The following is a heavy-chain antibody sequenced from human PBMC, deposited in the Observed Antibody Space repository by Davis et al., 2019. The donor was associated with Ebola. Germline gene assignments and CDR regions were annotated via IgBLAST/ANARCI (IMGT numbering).Heavy chain of an antibody. D-gene: IGHD3-10*01. CDR3: ARTYGSGSYTSYYGIDV. CDR1: GGSISSSGYY. V-gene: IGHV4-39*01. CDR2: IYYSGST. Sequence: SETLSLTCTVSGGSISSSGYYWGWLRQPPGQGLEWIGSIYYSGSTYYNPSLNSRVTISIDTSKNQFSLELNSVTAADTALYHCARTYGSGSYTSYYGIDVWGLGTTVTVSS. J-gene: IGHJ6*02.